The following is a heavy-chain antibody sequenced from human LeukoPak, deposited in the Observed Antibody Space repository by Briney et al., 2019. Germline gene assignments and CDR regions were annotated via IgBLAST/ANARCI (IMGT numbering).Heavy chain of an antibody. CDR1: GGTFSSYA. V-gene: IGHV1-69*06. D-gene: IGHD6-19*01. Sequence: SVKVSCKASGGTFSSYAISWVRQAPGQGLEWMGGIIPIFGTANYAQKFQGRVTITADKSTSTAYMELSSLRSEDTAVYYCARDSTAVAGTHFDYWGQGTLVTVSS. CDR3: ARDSTAVAGTHFDY. J-gene: IGHJ4*02. CDR2: IIPIFGTA.